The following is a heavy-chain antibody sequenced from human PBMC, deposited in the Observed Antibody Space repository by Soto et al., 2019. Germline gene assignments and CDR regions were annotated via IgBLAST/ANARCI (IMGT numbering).Heavy chain of an antibody. CDR2: IYSGGST. J-gene: IGHJ4*02. CDR1: GFTVSSNY. CDR3: AREPPYPSYCSSTSCYGDYFDY. D-gene: IGHD2-2*01. Sequence: GGSLRLSCAASGFTVSSNYMSWVRQAPGKGLEWVSVIYSGGSTYYAGSVKGRFTISRDNSKNTLYLQMNSLRAEDTAVYYCAREPPYPSYCSSTSCYGDYFDYWGQGTLVTVSS. V-gene: IGHV3-66*01.